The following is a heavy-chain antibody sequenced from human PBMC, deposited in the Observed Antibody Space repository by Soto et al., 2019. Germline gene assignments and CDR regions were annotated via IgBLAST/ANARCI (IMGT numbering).Heavy chain of an antibody. D-gene: IGHD2-15*01. CDR2: INAGNGNT. J-gene: IGHJ4*02. V-gene: IGHV1-3*01. Sequence: QVHLVQSGAEVKKPGASVKVSCKASGYTFTSYAIHWVRQAPGQRLEWMGWINAGNGNTKYSQKFQGRVTITRDTSVSTAYMELSSLGSEDTAVYYCARGPGGPDGPGDYWVQGTLVTVSS. CDR1: GYTFTSYA. CDR3: ARGPGGPDGPGDY.